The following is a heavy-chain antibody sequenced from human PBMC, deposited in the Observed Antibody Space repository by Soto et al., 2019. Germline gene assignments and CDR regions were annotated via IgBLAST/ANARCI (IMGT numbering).Heavy chain of an antibody. D-gene: IGHD3-22*01. V-gene: IGHV4-59*01. J-gene: IGHJ4*02. CDR2: LYYGRSA. Sequence: QVQLQESGPGLVKPSETLSLTCAVSGDSISSYYCMWIRQPPGKGLESIGYLYYGRSANYNPSLKXRXTXSXXTSTNQCSRTLSSMTAADPAVYYCALRSMAVVPEYWGQGTLVTVSS. CDR3: ALRSMAVVPEY. CDR1: GDSISSYY.